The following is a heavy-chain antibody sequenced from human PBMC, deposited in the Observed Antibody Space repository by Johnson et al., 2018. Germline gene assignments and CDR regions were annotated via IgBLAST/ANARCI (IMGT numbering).Heavy chain of an antibody. CDR2: ISFDGSNK. CDR3: ARGGIIGSTWADAFDI. Sequence: QVQLVESGGGVVQPGRSLRLSCSASGFTFSRYALHWIRQAPGKGLEWVALISFDGSNKFHAESLRGRFTISRDNFKNTLSLQMNSLRAEDTAIYYCARGGIIGSTWADAFDIWGQGTFLPVSS. V-gene: IGHV3-30-3*01. D-gene: IGHD1-20*01. J-gene: IGHJ3*02. CDR1: GFTFSRYA.